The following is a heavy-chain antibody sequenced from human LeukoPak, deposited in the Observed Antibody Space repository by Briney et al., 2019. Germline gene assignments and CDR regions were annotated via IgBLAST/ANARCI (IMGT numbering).Heavy chain of an antibody. CDR3: TSAYTSSWFGS. V-gene: IGHV3-21*06. Sequence: GGSLRLSCAASGFTFSSYSMNWVRQAPGKGLEWDSSISYSSTYIYYADSVKGRFTISRDNAKSSLFLEMNSLRVEDTAVYYCTSAYTSSWFGSWGQGALVTVSS. CDR2: ISYSSTYI. J-gene: IGHJ5*01. D-gene: IGHD3-16*01. CDR1: GFTFSSYS.